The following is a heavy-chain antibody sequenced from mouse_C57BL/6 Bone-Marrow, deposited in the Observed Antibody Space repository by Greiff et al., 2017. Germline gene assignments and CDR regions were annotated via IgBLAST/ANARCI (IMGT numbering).Heavy chain of an antibody. D-gene: IGHD1-1*01. J-gene: IGHJ3*01. CDR2: ISDGGSYT. V-gene: IGHV5-4*01. CDR3: ARRGYGSRTGFAY. CDR1: GFTFSSYA. Sequence: EVQRVESGGGLVKPGGSLKLSCAASGFTFSSYAMSWVRQTPEKRLEWVATISDGGSYTYYPDNVKGRFTISRDNAKNNLYLQMSHLKSEDTAMYYCARRGYGSRTGFAYWGQGTLVTVSA.